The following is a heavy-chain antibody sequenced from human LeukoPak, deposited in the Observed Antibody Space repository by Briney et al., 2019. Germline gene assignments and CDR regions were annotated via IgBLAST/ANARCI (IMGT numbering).Heavy chain of an antibody. CDR1: GFTFDDYA. V-gene: IGHV3-48*03. Sequence: GGSLRLSCAASGFTFDDYAMNWVRQAPGKGLEWVSYISSSGSTIYYADSVKGRFTISRDNAKNSLYLQMNSLRAEDTAVYYCARVTPEMATGIDYWGQGTLVTVSS. CDR3: ARVTPEMATGIDY. D-gene: IGHD5-24*01. J-gene: IGHJ4*02. CDR2: ISSSGSTI.